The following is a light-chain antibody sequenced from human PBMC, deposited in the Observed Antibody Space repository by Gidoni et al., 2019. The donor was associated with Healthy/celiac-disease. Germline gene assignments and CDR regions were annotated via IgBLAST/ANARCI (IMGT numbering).Light chain of an antibody. Sequence: EIVLTPSPATLSLSPGERATLSCRASQSVSSDLAWYQQKPGQAPRLLIYDASNRDTGIPARFSGSGSGTEFTLTISSLEPEDFAVYYCQQRSNWPFTFXPXTKVDIK. CDR2: DAS. J-gene: IGKJ3*01. CDR1: QSVSSD. V-gene: IGKV3-11*01. CDR3: QQRSNWPFT.